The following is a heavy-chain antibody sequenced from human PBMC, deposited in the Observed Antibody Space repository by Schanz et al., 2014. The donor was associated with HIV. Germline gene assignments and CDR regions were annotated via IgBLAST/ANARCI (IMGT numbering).Heavy chain of an antibody. J-gene: IGHJ6*02. Sequence: VQLVESGGGLVQPGGSLRLSCAASGLMFSSYWMSWVRQAPGKGLEWVAVISYDGSDKYYADSVKGRFTISRDNSKNTLYLQMNSLRAEDTAVYYCAREGSNYYGSGSYYKTYGMDVWGQGTTVTVSS. CDR3: AREGSNYYGSGSYYKTYGMDV. V-gene: IGHV3-30*03. CDR2: ISYDGSDK. CDR1: GLMFSSYW. D-gene: IGHD3-10*01.